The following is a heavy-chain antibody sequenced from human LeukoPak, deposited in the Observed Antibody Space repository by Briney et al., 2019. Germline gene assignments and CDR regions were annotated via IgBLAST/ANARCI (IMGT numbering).Heavy chain of an antibody. D-gene: IGHD6-13*01. J-gene: IGHJ4*02. CDR3: ARDRGYSNGWYDY. CDR2: ITTAGYT. CDR1: GFTFSNFD. V-gene: IGHV3-13*04. Sequence: GRSLRLSCAASGFTFSNFDMHWVRQVTGKGLEWVSGITTAGYTYSAGSVKGRFTISRENAKNSLYLLMSSLTAGDTAVYYCARDRGYSNGWYDYWGQGTLVSVSS.